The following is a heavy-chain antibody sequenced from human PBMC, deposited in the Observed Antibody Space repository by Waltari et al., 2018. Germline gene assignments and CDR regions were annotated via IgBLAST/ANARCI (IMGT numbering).Heavy chain of an antibody. CDR1: GFTFRSSW. Sequence: EVQVVESGGGLVQPGGSLRLSCAASGFTFRSSWLTWVRQAPGKGLEGVANIKTDGSGKYYVDSVKGRCTISRDNTKNSLYLQMSSPRAEDTAVYYCAIGGVETSWYWRYWGQGTLVTVSS. CDR2: IKTDGSGK. V-gene: IGHV3-7*01. CDR3: AIGGVETSWYWRY. D-gene: IGHD6-13*01. J-gene: IGHJ4*02.